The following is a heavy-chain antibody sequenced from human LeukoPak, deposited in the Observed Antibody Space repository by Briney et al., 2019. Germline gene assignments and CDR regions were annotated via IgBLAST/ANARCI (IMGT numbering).Heavy chain of an antibody. V-gene: IGHV1-8*01. Sequence: SVKVSCKASGYTCTSYDINWVRQATGQGLEWMGWMNPNSGNTGQAQKFQRRITMTRNTSIGTAYMELSSLRTEDTAVYYCAKYKSGDYFDSGKRYYFDQWGQGTPVTVSS. CDR3: AKYKSGDYFDSGKRYYFDQ. CDR1: GYTCTSYD. J-gene: IGHJ4*02. CDR2: MNPNSGNT. D-gene: IGHD3-9*01.